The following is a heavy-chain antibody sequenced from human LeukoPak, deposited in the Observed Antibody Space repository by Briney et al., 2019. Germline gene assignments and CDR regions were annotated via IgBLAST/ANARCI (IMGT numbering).Heavy chain of an antibody. D-gene: IGHD5-12*01. CDR3: AREPTSGREPTSGRPLDY. V-gene: IGHV4-4*07. CDR2: IYPSGSN. CDR1: GGSISGYF. J-gene: IGHJ4*01. Sequence: PSETLSLTCTVSGGSISGYFWSWLRQPAGKGLEWIGRIYPSGSNNYNPSLTSRVTMSLDTSKTHSSLNLSSVTAADTAVYYCAREPTSGREPTSGRPLDYWGQGTLVTVSS.